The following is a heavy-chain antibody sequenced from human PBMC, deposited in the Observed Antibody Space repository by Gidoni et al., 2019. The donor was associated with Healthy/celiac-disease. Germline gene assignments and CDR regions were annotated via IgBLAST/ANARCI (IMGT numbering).Heavy chain of an antibody. CDR3: ARRPGDGYNYFDY. CDR2: INHSGST. Sequence: QVQLQQWGAGLLKPSETLSLTCAVYGGSFSGYYWSWIRQPPGKGLEWIGEINHSGSTNYNPSLKSRVTISVDTSKNQFSLKLSSVTAADTAVYYCARRPGDGYNYFDYWGQGTLVTVSS. D-gene: IGHD5-12*01. CDR1: GGSFSGYY. V-gene: IGHV4-34*01. J-gene: IGHJ4*02.